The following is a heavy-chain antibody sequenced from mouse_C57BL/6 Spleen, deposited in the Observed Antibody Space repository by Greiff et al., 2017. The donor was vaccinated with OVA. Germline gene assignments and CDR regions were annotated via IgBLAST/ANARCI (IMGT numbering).Heavy chain of an antibody. CDR1: GYSITSGYY. V-gene: IGHV3-6*01. D-gene: IGHD2-4*01. CDR2: ISYDGSN. CDR3: ARRGLIYYDYDGAWFAY. Sequence: EVQLQQSGPGLVKPSQSLSLTCSVTGYSITSGYYWNWIRQFPGNKLEWMGYISYDGSNNYNPSLKNRIAITRDTSKNQFFLKLNSVTTEDTATYYCARRGLIYYDYDGAWFAYWGQGTLVTVSA. J-gene: IGHJ3*01.